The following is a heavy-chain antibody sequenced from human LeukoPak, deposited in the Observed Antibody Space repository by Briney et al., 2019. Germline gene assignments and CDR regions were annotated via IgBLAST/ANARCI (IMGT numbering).Heavy chain of an antibody. J-gene: IGHJ4*02. CDR3: ARSDYYDSSGYYLRPDYFDY. CDR1: GGSISSYY. D-gene: IGHD3-22*01. CDR2: IYYSGST. V-gene: IGHV4-59*01. Sequence: ETLSLTCTVSGGSISSYYWSWIRQPPGKGLEWIGYIYYSGSTNYNPSLKSRVTISVDTSKNQFSLKLSSVTAADTAVYYCARSDYYDSSGYYLRPDYFDYWGQGTLVTVSS.